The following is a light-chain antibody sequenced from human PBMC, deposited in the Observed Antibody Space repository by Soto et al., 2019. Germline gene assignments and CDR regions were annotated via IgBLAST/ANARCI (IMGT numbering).Light chain of an antibody. CDR1: SSDVGAYDF. CDR3: SSYTPRSTLV. Sequence: QSVLTQPASVSGSPGQSITISCTGTSSDVGAYDFVSWYQHYPGKAPKLVTFDVTHRPPGISDRFSGSKSANTASLTISGLQAEDEAFYYCSSYTPRSTLVFGGGTKLTAL. J-gene: IGLJ2*01. V-gene: IGLV2-14*01. CDR2: DVT.